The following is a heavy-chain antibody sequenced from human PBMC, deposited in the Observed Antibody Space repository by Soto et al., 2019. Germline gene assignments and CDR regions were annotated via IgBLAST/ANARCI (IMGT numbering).Heavy chain of an antibody. Sequence: SETLSLTCAVYGGSFSGYYWSWIRQPPGKGLEWIGEINHSGSTNYNPSLKSRVTISVDKSKNQFSLKLSSVTAADTAVYYCARGFFRPDYYYYYYMDVWGKGTTVT. V-gene: IGHV4-34*01. CDR3: ARGFFRPDYYYYYYMDV. CDR2: INHSGST. D-gene: IGHD3-3*01. CDR1: GGSFSGYY. J-gene: IGHJ6*03.